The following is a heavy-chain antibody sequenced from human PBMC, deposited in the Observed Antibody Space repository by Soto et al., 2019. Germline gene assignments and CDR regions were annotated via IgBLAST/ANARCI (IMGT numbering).Heavy chain of an antibody. J-gene: IGHJ5*02. CDR2: IGTLHDA. CDR3: GRQASYRHGGGGWFDP. V-gene: IGHV3-13*01. Sequence: EVQLVESGGGLVEPGGSLRLSCAASGFTFSAFDMHWVRQATGKGLEWVAAIGTLHDAYYPDSVKGRFTISRENAKNSLYLQMNRLRAGGTGLYYWGRQASYRHGGGGWFDPWGQGTLVTVSS. CDR1: GFTFSAFD. D-gene: IGHD3-16*01.